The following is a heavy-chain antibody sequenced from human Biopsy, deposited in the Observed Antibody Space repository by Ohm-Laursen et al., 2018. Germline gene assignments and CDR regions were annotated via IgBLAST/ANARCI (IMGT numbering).Heavy chain of an antibody. Sequence: DTLSLTCSVSGGSLSSYSWSWIRQPAGKGLEWIGQIYTSGITNYNPSLKSRVTMSVDTSKNKFSLRVISVTAADTAVYYCARDRDRRGWFDPWGQGTLVTVSS. CDR2: IYTSGIT. D-gene: IGHD1-14*01. V-gene: IGHV4-4*07. J-gene: IGHJ5*02. CDR1: GGSLSSYS. CDR3: ARDRDRRGWFDP.